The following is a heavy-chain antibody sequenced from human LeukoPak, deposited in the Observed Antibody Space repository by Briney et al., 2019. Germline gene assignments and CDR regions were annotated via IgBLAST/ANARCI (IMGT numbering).Heavy chain of an antibody. D-gene: IGHD1-20*01. V-gene: IGHV4-59*08. CDR2: IYYSGST. Sequence: SETLSLTCTVSGGSISSYYWSWIRQPPGKGLEWIGYIYYSGSTNYNPSLKSRVTISVDTSKNQFSLKLSSVTAADTAVYYCARLPHPFLTAEGYYFDYRGQGTLVTVSS. CDR3: ARLPHPFLTAEGYYFDY. J-gene: IGHJ4*02. CDR1: GGSISSYY.